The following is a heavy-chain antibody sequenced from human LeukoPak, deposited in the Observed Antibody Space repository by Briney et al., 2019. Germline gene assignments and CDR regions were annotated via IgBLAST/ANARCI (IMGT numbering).Heavy chain of an antibody. D-gene: IGHD6-13*01. V-gene: IGHV3-30*02. J-gene: IGHJ6*02. CDR1: GFPFSSYG. Sequence: PRGSLRLSCAASGFPFSSYGMHWVRQAPGKGLEWVSFISYDGANKYYADSVKGRFTISRDNSKDTLYLQMNSLRGDDTGMYFCAKDSSSSNYYYGLDVWGQGTTVTVSS. CDR3: AKDSSSSNYYYGLDV. CDR2: ISYDGANK.